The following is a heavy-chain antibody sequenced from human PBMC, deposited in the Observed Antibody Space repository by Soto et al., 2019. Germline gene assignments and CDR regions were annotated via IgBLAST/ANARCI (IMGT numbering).Heavy chain of an antibody. V-gene: IGHV3-48*03. CDR1: GFTFSSYE. CDR2: ISSSGSTI. CDR3: ARDLFTLAGRYFDWPPPHGMDV. J-gene: IGHJ6*02. D-gene: IGHD3-9*01. Sequence: GGSLRLSCAASGFTFSSYEMNWVRQAPGKGLGWVSYISSSGSTIYYADSVKGRFTISRDNAKNSLYLQMNSLRAEDTAVYYCARDLFTLAGRYFDWPPPHGMDVWGQGTTVTVSS.